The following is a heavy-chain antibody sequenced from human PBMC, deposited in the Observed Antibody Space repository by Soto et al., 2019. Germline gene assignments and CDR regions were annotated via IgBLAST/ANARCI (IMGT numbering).Heavy chain of an antibody. CDR1: GYSFTSYW. J-gene: IGHJ4*02. D-gene: IGHD4-17*01. Sequence: EVQLVQSGAEVKKPGESLKISCKGSGYSFTSYWIGWVRQMPGKGLEWMGIIYPGDSDTRYSPSFQGQVTISADKSISTAYLQWSSLKASDTAMYYCARHPRYSGYDPTDYGDYPRDYWGQGTLVTVSS. CDR2: IYPGDSDT. CDR3: ARHPRYSGYDPTDYGDYPRDY. V-gene: IGHV5-51*01.